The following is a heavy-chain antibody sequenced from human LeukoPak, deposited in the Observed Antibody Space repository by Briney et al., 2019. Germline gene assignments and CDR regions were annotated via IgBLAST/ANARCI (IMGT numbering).Heavy chain of an antibody. CDR3: ARGSGIITGIDE. J-gene: IGHJ4*02. CDR1: GFTFSSHW. Sequence: GGSLRLSCAASGFTFSSHWMHWVRQAPGKGLVWVSRIKDDGSHTNYADSVKGRFTISRDNAKNTLSLQMNSLRAEDTAVYYCARGSGIITGIDEWGQGTLVSVSS. CDR2: IKDDGSHT. D-gene: IGHD6-25*01. V-gene: IGHV3-74*01.